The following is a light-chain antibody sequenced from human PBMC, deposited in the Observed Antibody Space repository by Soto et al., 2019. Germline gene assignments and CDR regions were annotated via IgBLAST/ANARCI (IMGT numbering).Light chain of an antibody. J-gene: IGLJ1*01. Sequence: QSVLTQPASVSGSPGQSITISCTGTSSDVGGYNYVSWYQQPPGKATKLMIYEVSNRPSGLSNRFSGSKSGNTASPTISGLQPEDEADYHCSSYSSGSTLYVFRSGTKVTVL. CDR2: EVS. CDR3: SSYSSGSTLYV. CDR1: SSDVGGYNY. V-gene: IGLV2-14*01.